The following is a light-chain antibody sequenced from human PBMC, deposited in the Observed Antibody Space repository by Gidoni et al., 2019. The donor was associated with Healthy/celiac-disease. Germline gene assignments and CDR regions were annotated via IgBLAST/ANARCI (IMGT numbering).Light chain of an antibody. V-gene: IGKV1-39*01. CDR1: QSISSY. CDR2: AAS. Sequence: DIQMTQSPSSLSASVGDRVTITCRASQSISSYLNWYQQKPGKATKLLIYAASSLQSGVPSRFSGSGSGTDFTLTISSLQPEDFATYYCQQSGSFGQGTKLEIK. J-gene: IGKJ2*03. CDR3: QQSGS.